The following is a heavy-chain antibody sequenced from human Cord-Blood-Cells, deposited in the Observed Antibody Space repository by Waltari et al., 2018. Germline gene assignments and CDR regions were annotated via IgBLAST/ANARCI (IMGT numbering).Heavy chain of an antibody. J-gene: IGHJ2*01. CDR3: ARSQAGDWYFDL. D-gene: IGHD6-13*01. CDR2: IIRSFGTA. V-gene: IGHV1-69*01. CDR1: GGTFSSYA. Sequence: QVQLVQSGAEVKKTGSSVKVSCKASGGTFSSYAISWVRQAPGQGLEWMGGIIRSFGTANYAQNFKVRVTITADESTSTAYMELSSLRSEDTAVYYCARSQAGDWYFDLWGRGTLVTVSS.